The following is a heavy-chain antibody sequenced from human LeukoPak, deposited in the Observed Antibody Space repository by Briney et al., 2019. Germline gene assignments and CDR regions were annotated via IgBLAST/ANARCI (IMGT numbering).Heavy chain of an antibody. CDR2: IKSKTDGGTT. V-gene: IGHV3-15*01. D-gene: IGHD2-21*02. CDR1: GFTFSNAW. J-gene: IGHJ4*02. Sequence: GGSLRLSCAASGFTFSNAWMSWVRQAPGKGLEWVGRIKSKTDGGTTDYAAPVKGRFTISRDDSKNTVYLQMNSLKTEDTAVYYCTRLRGEKASGDYWGQGTLVTVSS. CDR3: TRLRGEKASGDY.